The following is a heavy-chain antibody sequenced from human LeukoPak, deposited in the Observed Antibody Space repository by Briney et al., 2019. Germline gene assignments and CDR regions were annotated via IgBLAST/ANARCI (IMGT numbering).Heavy chain of an antibody. J-gene: IGHJ1*01. V-gene: IGHV3-43D*03. CDR2: ISWDGGST. D-gene: IGHD6-13*01. Sequence: GGPLRLSCAASGFTFDDYAMHWVRQAPGKGLEWVSLISWDGGSTYYADSVKGRFTISRDNSKNSLYLQMNSLRAEDTALYYCAKPYSSSWYDSEYFQHWGQGTLVTVSS. CDR3: AKPYSSSWYDSEYFQH. CDR1: GFTFDDYA.